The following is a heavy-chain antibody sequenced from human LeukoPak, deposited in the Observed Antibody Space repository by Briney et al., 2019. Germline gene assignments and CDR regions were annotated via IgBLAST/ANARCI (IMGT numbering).Heavy chain of an antibody. CDR3: SRQERWERPMFFDY. V-gene: IGHV4-59*08. J-gene: IGHJ4*02. Sequence: SETLSLTCTFSGGSISTYYWGWIRQPPGKGLEWIGYNSGYTNYNPSLKSRVTISIDTSKNQFSLKLSSVTAADTAVYYCSRQERWERPMFFDYWGQGTLVTVSS. CDR2: NSGYT. CDR1: GGSISTYY. D-gene: IGHD1-26*01.